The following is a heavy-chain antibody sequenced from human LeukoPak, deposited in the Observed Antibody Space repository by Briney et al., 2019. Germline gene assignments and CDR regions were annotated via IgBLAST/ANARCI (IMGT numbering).Heavy chain of an antibody. D-gene: IGHD1-26*01. CDR3: ARDGKVGATKAFDI. CDR1: GFTFSSYS. J-gene: IGHJ3*02. Sequence: GGSLRLSCAASGFTFSSYSMNWVRQAPGKGLEWASSISSSSSYIYYADSVKGRFTISRDNAKNSLYLQMNSLRAEDTAVYYCARDGKVGATKAFDIWGQGTMVTVSS. V-gene: IGHV3-21*01. CDR2: ISSSSSYI.